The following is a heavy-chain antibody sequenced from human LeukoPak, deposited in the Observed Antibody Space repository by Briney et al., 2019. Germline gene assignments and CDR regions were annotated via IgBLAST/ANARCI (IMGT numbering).Heavy chain of an antibody. J-gene: IGHJ4*02. D-gene: IGHD6-13*01. V-gene: IGHV3-23*01. CDR2: ISGSGGST. CDR3: AKGGAAAGTSVGFDY. Sequence: GGSLRLSCAASGFTFSSYGMSWVRQAPGKGLEWVSAISGSGGSTYYADSVKGRFTISRDNSKNTLYLQMNSLRAEDTAVYYCAKGGAAAGTSVGFDYWGQGTLVTVSS. CDR1: GFTFSSYG.